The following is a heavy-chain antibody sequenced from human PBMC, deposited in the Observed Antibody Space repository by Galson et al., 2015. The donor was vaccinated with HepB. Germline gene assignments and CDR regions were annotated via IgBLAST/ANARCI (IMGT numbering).Heavy chain of an antibody. J-gene: IGHJ2*01. V-gene: IGHV3-21*01. CDR3: ARDSANWGDYWYFDL. CDR1: GFTFSSYG. D-gene: IGHD7-27*01. Sequence: SLRLSCAASGFTFSSYGMHWVRQAPGKGLEWVSSISSSSSYIYYADSMKSRFTFSRDNAKNSVYLQMNSLRAEDTAVYYCARDSANWGDYWYFDLWGRGTLVTVSS. CDR2: ISSSSSYI.